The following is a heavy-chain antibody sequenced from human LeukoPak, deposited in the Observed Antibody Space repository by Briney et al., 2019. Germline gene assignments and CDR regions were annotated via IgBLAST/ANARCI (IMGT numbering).Heavy chain of an antibody. CDR1: GFTFSNAW. D-gene: IGHD3-22*01. Sequence: GGSLRLSCAASGFTFSNAWMSWVRQAPGKGLEWVGRIKSKTDGGTTDYAAPVKGRFIISRDDSKNTLYLQMNSLKTEDTAVYYCTTDPAITLIVVLIDADYWGQGTLVTVSS. CDR2: IKSKTDGGTT. V-gene: IGHV3-15*01. CDR3: TTDPAITLIVVLIDADY. J-gene: IGHJ4*02.